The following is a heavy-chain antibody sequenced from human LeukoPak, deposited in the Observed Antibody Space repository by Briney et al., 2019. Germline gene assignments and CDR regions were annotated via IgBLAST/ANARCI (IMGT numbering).Heavy chain of an antibody. CDR3: ARHDYGGNSGDN. Sequence: GGSLRLSCAASGFTFSSYGMNWVRQAPGRGLEWVSYIGTSSDTIYYADSVKGRFTISRDNAKNSLYLQMNSLRDEDTAVYYCARHDYGGNSGDNWGQGTLVTVSS. D-gene: IGHD4-23*01. CDR1: GFTFSSYG. J-gene: IGHJ4*02. V-gene: IGHV3-48*02. CDR2: IGTSSDTI.